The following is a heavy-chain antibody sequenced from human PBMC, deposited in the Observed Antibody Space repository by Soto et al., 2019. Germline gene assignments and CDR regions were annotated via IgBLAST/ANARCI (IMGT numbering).Heavy chain of an antibody. V-gene: IGHV1-69*13. CDR1: GGTFSSYA. D-gene: IGHD6-25*01. CDR2: TIPIFGTA. CDR3: ARDSEIRLQYYYYYMDV. Sequence: ASVKVSCKASGGTFSSYAISWVRQAPGQGLEWMGGTIPIFGTANYAQKFQGRVTITADESTSTAYMELSSLRSEDTAVYYCARDSEIRLQYYYYYMDVWGKGTTVTVSS. J-gene: IGHJ6*03.